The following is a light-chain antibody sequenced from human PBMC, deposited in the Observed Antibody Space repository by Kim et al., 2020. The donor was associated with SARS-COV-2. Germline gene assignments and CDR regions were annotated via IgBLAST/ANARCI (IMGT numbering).Light chain of an antibody. V-gene: IGLV3-21*04. CDR2: YHI. CDR3: QVWDSSSDHVV. CDR1: NIGSQS. Sequence: SYELTQAPSVSVAPGNTATITCGGNNIGSQSVHWYLQKPGQAPVMVSYYHIDRPSGIPERFSGSNSGDTATLTISRVEAGDEADYYCQVWDSSSDHVVFGGGTQLTVL. J-gene: IGLJ2*01.